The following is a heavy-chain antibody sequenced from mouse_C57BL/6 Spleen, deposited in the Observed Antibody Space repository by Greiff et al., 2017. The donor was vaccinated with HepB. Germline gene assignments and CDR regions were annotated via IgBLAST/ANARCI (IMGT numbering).Heavy chain of an antibody. CDR3: ASDHYYGYAMDY. CDR1: GFTFSSYA. CDR2: ISDGGSYT. Sequence: EVQGVESGGGLVKPGGSLKLSCAASGFTFSSYAMSWVRQTPEKRLEWVATISDGGSYTYYPDNVKGRFTISRDNAKNNLYLQMSHLKSEDTAMYYCASDHYYGYAMDYWGQGTSVTVSS. D-gene: IGHD1-2*01. V-gene: IGHV5-4*01. J-gene: IGHJ4*01.